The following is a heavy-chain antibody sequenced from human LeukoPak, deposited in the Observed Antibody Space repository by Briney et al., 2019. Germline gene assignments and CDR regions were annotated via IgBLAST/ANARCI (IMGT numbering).Heavy chain of an antibody. Sequence: GESLKISCKGSGYIFTSFWTGWVRQMPGKGLEWMGIIYPGDSDTRYSPSFQGQVTISADKSISTAYLQWSSLKASDTAMYYCARGYCSGGSCYSFGGYWGQGTLVTVSS. CDR1: GYIFTSFW. V-gene: IGHV5-51*01. D-gene: IGHD2-15*01. CDR2: IYPGDSDT. J-gene: IGHJ4*02. CDR3: ARGYCSGGSCYSFGGY.